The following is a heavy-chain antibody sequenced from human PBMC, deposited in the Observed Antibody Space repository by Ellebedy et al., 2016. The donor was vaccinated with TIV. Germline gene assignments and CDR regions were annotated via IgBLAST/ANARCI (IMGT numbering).Heavy chain of an antibody. CDR1: GFTFSSYS. CDR3: AKGTGYMVRGVNY. J-gene: IGHJ4*02. Sequence: GESLKISXAASGFTFSSYSMNWVRQAPGKGLEWVSYISSSSSTIYYADSVKGRFTISRDNAKNSLYLQMNSLRAEDTAVYYCAKGTGYMVRGVNYWGQGTLVTVSS. CDR2: ISSSSSTI. D-gene: IGHD3-10*01. V-gene: IGHV3-48*04.